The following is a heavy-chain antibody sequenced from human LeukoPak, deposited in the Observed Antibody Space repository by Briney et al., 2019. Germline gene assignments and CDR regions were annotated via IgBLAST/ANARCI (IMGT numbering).Heavy chain of an antibody. CDR1: GFTFSSYA. V-gene: IGHV3-30-3*01. CDR3: ARDLLEYYYDSSGQYFQH. CDR2: ISYDGSNK. D-gene: IGHD3-22*01. Sequence: GRSLRLSCAASGFTFSSYAMHWVRQAPGKGLEWVAVISYDGSNKYYADSVKGRFTISRDNSKNTLYLQMNSLRAEDTAVYYCARDLLEYYYDSSGQYFQHWGQGTLVTVSS. J-gene: IGHJ1*01.